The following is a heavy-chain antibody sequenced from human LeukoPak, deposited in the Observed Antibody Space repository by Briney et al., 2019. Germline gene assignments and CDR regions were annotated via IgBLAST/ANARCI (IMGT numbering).Heavy chain of an antibody. CDR3: ARDLQLQSFDS. CDR2: IWYDGSKA. D-gene: IGHD1-1*01. V-gene: IGHV3-33*01. J-gene: IGHJ4*02. CDR1: GFTFSSYG. Sequence: PGGSLRLSCAASGFTFSSYGIHWVRQALGKGLEWVAVIWYDGSKAYYADSVKGRFTISRDNSKNTVYLQMNSLRAEDTAVYYCARDLQLQSFDSWGQGTLVTVSS.